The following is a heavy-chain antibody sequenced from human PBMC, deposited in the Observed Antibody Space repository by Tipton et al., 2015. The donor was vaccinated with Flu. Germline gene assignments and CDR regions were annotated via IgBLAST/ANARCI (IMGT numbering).Heavy chain of an antibody. Sequence: TLSLTCVVSGGSISSGGYCWSWIRQPPGKGLEWIGHIYHSGSPHYNASLKSRVTISVDRSKNHYSLNLTSVTAADTAVYYCARCTSVHYYGMDVWDQGP. CDR2: IYHSGSP. CDR1: GGSISSGGYC. J-gene: IGHJ6*02. CDR3: ARCTSVHYYGMDV. D-gene: IGHD2-8*01. V-gene: IGHV4-30-2*01.